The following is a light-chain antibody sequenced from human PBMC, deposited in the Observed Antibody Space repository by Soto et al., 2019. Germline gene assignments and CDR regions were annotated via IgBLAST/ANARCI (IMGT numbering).Light chain of an antibody. J-gene: IGLJ1*01. CDR2: NVN. Sequence: QSALTQPASVSGSPGQSITISCSGTSSDVGRHNVVSWYQQHTGKVPQLMIYNVNIRPSGISDRFSASKSGNMASLTISGLQAEDEADYYCSSYRVGGSYVFGSGTKLTVL. V-gene: IGLV2-14*03. CDR1: SSDVGRHNV. CDR3: SSYRVGGSYV.